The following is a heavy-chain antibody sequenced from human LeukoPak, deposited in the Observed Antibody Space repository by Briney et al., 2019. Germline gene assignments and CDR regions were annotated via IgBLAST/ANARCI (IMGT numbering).Heavy chain of an antibody. CDR2: IYHSGST. CDR1: GGSISSGGYY. Sequence: SETLSLTCTVSGGSISSGGYYWSWIRQPPGKGLEWIGYIYHSGSTYYNPSLKSRVTISVDRSKNQFSLKLSSVTAADTAVYYCAREWGESGSAFDIWGQGTMVTASS. V-gene: IGHV4-30-2*01. D-gene: IGHD1-26*01. J-gene: IGHJ3*02. CDR3: AREWGESGSAFDI.